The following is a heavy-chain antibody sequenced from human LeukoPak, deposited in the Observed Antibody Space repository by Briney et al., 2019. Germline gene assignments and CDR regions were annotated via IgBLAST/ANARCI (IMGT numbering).Heavy chain of an antibody. CDR3: AREGLPGGVNDY. CDR2: IYSGGST. V-gene: IGHV3-53*01. J-gene: IGHJ4*02. CDR1: GFSFGSYA. D-gene: IGHD4-23*01. Sequence: PGGSLRLSCAASGFSFGSYALSWVRQAPGKGLERVSVIYSGGSTYYADSVKGRFTSSRDNSKNTLYLQMNSLRAEDTAVYYCAREGLPGGVNDYWGQGTLVTVSS.